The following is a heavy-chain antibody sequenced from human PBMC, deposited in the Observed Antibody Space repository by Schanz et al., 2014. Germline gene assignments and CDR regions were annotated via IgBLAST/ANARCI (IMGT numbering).Heavy chain of an antibody. J-gene: IGHJ4*02. Sequence: QAQLMESGGGVVQPGTSLILSCSVSGFSLNTYGIHWFRQPAGKGLEWVSYICSSGNTIYYADSVRGRFTISRDRFQNTLYLRMSSLRAEDTAVYYCARPRFDYGEVDYWGQGTLVTVSS. V-gene: IGHV3-NL1*01. D-gene: IGHD4-17*01. CDR1: GFSLNTYG. CDR3: ARPRFDYGEVDY. CDR2: ICSSGNTI.